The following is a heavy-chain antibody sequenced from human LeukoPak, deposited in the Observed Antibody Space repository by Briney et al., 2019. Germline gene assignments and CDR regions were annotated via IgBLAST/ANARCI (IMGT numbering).Heavy chain of an antibody. Sequence: ASVKVSCKAFGYTFTSYAMHWVRQAPGQRLEWMGWINAGNGNTKYSQEFQGRVTITRDTSASTAYMELSSLRSEDMAVYYCATGYSYGYAFDYWGQGTLVTVSS. CDR3: ATGYSYGYAFDY. V-gene: IGHV1-3*03. D-gene: IGHD5-18*01. CDR1: GYTFTSYA. CDR2: INAGNGNT. J-gene: IGHJ4*02.